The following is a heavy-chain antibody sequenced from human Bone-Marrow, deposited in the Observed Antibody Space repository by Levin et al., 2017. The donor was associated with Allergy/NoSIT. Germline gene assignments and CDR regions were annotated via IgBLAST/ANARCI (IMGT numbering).Heavy chain of an antibody. J-gene: IGHJ5*02. CDR1: GFTFDDYA. CDR2: ISWNSGSI. V-gene: IGHV3-9*01. Sequence: LSGGSLRLSCAASGFTFDDYAMHWVRQAPGKGLEWVSGISWNSGSIGYADSVKGRFTISRDNAKNSLYLQMNSLRAEDTALYYCAKSRQGKRVVVTANWFDPWGQGTLVTVSS. D-gene: IGHD2-21*02. CDR3: AKSRQGKRVVVTANWFDP.